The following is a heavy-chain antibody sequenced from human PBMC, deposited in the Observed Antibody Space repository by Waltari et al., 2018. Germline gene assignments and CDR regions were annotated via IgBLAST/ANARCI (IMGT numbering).Heavy chain of an antibody. V-gene: IGHV1-8*01. Sequence: QVQLVQSGAEVKKPGASVKVSCKASGYTFTSYDINWVRQATGQGLEWMGWMNPNSGNTGYAQKFQGRVTMTRNTAISTAYMELSSLRSEDTAVDYCARGLTLQRWLKAGWFDPWGQGTLVTVSS. J-gene: IGHJ5*02. D-gene: IGHD5-18*01. CDR3: ARGLTLQRWLKAGWFDP. CDR1: GYTFTSYD. CDR2: MNPNSGNT.